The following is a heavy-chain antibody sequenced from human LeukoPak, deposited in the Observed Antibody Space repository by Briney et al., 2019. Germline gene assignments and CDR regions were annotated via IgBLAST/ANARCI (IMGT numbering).Heavy chain of an antibody. CDR3: ARARGAARPAYYYYYMDV. J-gene: IGHJ6*03. V-gene: IGHV3-74*01. CDR1: GFTFSSYW. CDR2: TNTDGSST. Sequence: GGSLRLSCAASGFTFSSYWMHWVRQAPGKGLVWVSRTNTDGSSTSYADSVKGRFTISRDNANNTLYLQMNSLRAEDTAVYYCARARGAARPAYYYYYMDVWGKGTTVTVSS. D-gene: IGHD6-6*01.